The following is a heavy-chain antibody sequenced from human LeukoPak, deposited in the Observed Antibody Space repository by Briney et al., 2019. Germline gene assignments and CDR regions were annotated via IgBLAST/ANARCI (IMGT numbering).Heavy chain of an antibody. CDR2: IYYSGST. CDR3: AREQGNWFDP. CDR1: GGSISSSSYY. J-gene: IGHJ5*02. Sequence: SETLSLTCTVSGGSISSSSYYWGWVRQPPGKGLEWIGSIYYSGSTYYNPSLKSRVTISVDTSKNQFSLKLSSVTAADTAVYYCAREQGNWFDPWGQGTLVTVSS. V-gene: IGHV4-39*07.